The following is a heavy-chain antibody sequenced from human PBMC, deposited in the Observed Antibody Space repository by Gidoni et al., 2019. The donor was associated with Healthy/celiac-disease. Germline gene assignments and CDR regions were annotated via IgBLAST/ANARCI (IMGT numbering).Heavy chain of an antibody. V-gene: IGHV4-34*01. CDR1: GGSFSGYY. J-gene: IGHJ4*02. CDR3: RGYYGSGSLPFDY. CDR2: INHSGST. Sequence: QVQLQQWGAGLLKPSETLSLTCAVYGGSFSGYYWSWIRQPPGKGLEWIGEINHSGSTNYNPSLKSRVTISVDTSKNQFSLKLSSVTAADTAVYYCRGYYGSGSLPFDYWGQGTLVTVSS. D-gene: IGHD3-10*01.